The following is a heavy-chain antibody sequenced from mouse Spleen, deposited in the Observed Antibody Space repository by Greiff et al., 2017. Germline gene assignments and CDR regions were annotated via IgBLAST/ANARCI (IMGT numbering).Heavy chain of an antibody. CDR2: INPSTGGT. V-gene: IGHV1-42*01. J-gene: IGHJ4*01. CDR1: GYSFTGYY. Sequence: VQLQQSGPELVKPGASVKISCKASGYSFTGYYMNWVKQSPEKSLEWIGEINPSTGGTTYNQKFKAKATLTADKSSSTAYMQLSSLTSEDSAVYYCASDGYYDAMDYWGQGTSVTVSS. D-gene: IGHD2-3*01. CDR3: ASDGYYDAMDY.